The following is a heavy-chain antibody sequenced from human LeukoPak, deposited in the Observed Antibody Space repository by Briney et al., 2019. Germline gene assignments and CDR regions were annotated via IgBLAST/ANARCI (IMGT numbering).Heavy chain of an antibody. CDR2: INHSGST. D-gene: IGHD3-10*01. CDR1: GGSFSGYY. V-gene: IGHV4-34*01. Sequence: SETLSLTCAVYGGSFSGYYWSWIRQPPGKGLEWIGEINHSGSTNYNPSLKSRVTISVDTSKNQFSLNLSSVTAADTAVYYCAARYYYGSGMSWGQGTLVTVSS. J-gene: IGHJ4*02. CDR3: AARYYYGSGMS.